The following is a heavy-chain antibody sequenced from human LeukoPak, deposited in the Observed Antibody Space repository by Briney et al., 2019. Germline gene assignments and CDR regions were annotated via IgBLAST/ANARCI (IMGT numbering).Heavy chain of an antibody. D-gene: IGHD3-22*01. CDR2: INPSGGST. CDR3: ARDGHRRYYYDSSGREDAFDI. J-gene: IGHJ3*02. CDR1: GYTFSSYY. V-gene: IGHV1-46*01. Sequence: ASVKVSCKASGYTFSSYYIHWVRQAPGQGLEWLAIINPSGGSTRYGQKFQGRVTMTTDTSTSTVYMELRSLRSDDTAVYYCARDGHRRYYYDSSGREDAFDIWGQGTMVTVSS.